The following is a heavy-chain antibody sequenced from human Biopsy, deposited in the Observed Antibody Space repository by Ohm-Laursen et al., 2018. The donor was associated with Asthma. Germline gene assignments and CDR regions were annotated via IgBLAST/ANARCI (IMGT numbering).Heavy chain of an antibody. V-gene: IGHV3-30*03. J-gene: IGHJ3*02. CDR2: ISYDGGNK. CDR3: ARTHERWTSIQDDALDI. D-gene: IGHD4-23*01. Sequence: SLRLSCTASGFTFSIYDIHWVRQAPGKGLEWVAVISYDGGNKFYGDSVKGRFTLSRDNSRNTLYLQMSSLRVEDTAIYYCARTHERWTSIQDDALDIWGQGTMVIVSS. CDR1: GFTFSIYD.